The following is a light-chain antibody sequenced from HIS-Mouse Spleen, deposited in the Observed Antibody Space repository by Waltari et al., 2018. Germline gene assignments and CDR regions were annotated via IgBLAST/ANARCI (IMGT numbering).Light chain of an antibody. CDR2: EDS. J-gene: IGLJ2*01. CDR3: YSTDSSGNHRV. V-gene: IGLV3-10*01. CDR1: ALPKKY. Sequence: SYELPQPPSVSVSPGQTARTTSPGDALPKKYANWYQQKSGQAPVLVIYEDSKRPSGFPERFSGSSSGTMATLTISGAQVEDEADYYCYSTDSSGNHRVFGGGTKLTVL.